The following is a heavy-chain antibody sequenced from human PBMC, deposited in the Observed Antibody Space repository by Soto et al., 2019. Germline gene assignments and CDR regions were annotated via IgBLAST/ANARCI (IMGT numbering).Heavy chain of an antibody. CDR3: ARSPYSGYDGDYYFDY. D-gene: IGHD5-12*01. J-gene: IGHJ4*02. Sequence: SETLSLTCTVSGGSISSYYWSWIRQPPGKGLEWIGYIYYSGSTNYNPSLKSRVTISVDTSKNQFSLKLSSVTAADTAVYYCARSPYSGYDGDYYFDYWGQGTLVTVSS. V-gene: IGHV4-59*01. CDR2: IYYSGST. CDR1: GGSISSYY.